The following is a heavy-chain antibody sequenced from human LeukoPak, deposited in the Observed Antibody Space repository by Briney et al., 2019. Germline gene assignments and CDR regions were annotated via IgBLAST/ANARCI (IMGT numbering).Heavy chain of an antibody. Sequence: PGGSLRLSCVGSGFTFSSYSMNWVRQAPGKGLEGVSSISSSSSYIYYADSVKGRFTISRDNAKNSPYLQMNSLRAEDTAVYYCASQVVPAALDAFDIWGQGTMVTVSS. CDR2: ISSSSSYI. J-gene: IGHJ3*02. CDR3: ASQVVPAALDAFDI. CDR1: GFTFSSYS. D-gene: IGHD2-2*01. V-gene: IGHV3-21*01.